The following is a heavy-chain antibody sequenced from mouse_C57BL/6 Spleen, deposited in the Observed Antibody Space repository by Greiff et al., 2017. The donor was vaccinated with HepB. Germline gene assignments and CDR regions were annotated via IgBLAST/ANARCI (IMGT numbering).Heavy chain of an antibody. J-gene: IGHJ2*01. CDR2: IYPGSGST. D-gene: IGHD2-5*01. Sequence: VQLQQSGAELVKPGASVKMSCKASGYTFTSYWITWVKQRPGQGLEWIGDIYPGSGSTNYNEKFKSKATLTVDTSSSTAYMQLRSLTSEDSAVFYVASAPYNSNYSSTYFDYWGQGTTLTVSS. V-gene: IGHV1-55*01. CDR1: GYTFTSYW. CDR3: ASAPYNSNYSSTYFDY.